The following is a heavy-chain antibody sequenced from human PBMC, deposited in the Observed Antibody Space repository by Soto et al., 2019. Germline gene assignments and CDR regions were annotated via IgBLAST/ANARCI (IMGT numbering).Heavy chain of an antibody. V-gene: IGHV3-23*01. CDR3: AKDVHYDIVTGIEYFDH. Sequence: EVQRLESGGGLVQPGGSLELSCAVSGFTFSSYAMSWLRQAPGKGLEWVSGISGTGRVTNYAESVKGRFTISRDNPKNTLYLEMKSLRAEDTAVYYCAKDVHYDIVTGIEYFDHWGQGTLVTVSS. D-gene: IGHD3-9*01. CDR1: GFTFSSYA. J-gene: IGHJ1*01. CDR2: ISGTGRVT.